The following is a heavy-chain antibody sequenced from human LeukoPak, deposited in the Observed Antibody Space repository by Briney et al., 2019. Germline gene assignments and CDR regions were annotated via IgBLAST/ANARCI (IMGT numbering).Heavy chain of an antibody. CDR1: GFTFSSYW. J-gene: IGHJ4*02. D-gene: IGHD6-13*01. Sequence: PGGSLRLSCAASGFTFSSYWVHWVRQAPGKGLVWVSRINNDGRSTRYADSVQGRFTISRDDAKNTLYLQMNSLRAEDTALYYCSRGWYSSSLDYWGQGTLVTVSS. V-gene: IGHV3-74*01. CDR2: INNDGRST. CDR3: SRGWYSSSLDY.